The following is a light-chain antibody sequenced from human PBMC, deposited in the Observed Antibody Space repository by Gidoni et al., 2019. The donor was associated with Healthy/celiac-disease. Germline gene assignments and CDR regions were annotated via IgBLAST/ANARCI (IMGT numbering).Light chain of an antibody. CDR3: QAYDSSLSEVV. V-gene: IGLV1-40*01. Sequence: QSVLTQTTSVSGAPGQRVNISCTGSSSNIGAGFAVHWYQQLPGTAPKLLIYGNFNRPSVVPDRFSGSKSGTSASLSITGLQAEDDADYYCQAYDSSLSEVVFGGGTKLTVL. J-gene: IGLJ2*01. CDR1: SSNIGAGFA. CDR2: GNF.